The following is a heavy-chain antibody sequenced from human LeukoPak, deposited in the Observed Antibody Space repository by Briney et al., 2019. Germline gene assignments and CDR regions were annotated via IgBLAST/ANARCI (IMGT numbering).Heavy chain of an antibody. CDR2: INHSGST. CDR1: GFTFSSYA. Sequence: GSLRLSCAASGFTFSSYAMSWIRQPPGKGLEWIGEINHSGSTNYNPSLKSRVTISVDTSKNQFSLKLSSVTAADTAVYYCARQQLVLWVNWFDPWGQGTLVTVSS. J-gene: IGHJ5*02. V-gene: IGHV4-34*01. CDR3: ARQQLVLWVNWFDP. D-gene: IGHD6-6*01.